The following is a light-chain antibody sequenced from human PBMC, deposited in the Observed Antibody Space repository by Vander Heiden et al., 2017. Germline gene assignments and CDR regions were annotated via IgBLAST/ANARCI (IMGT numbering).Light chain of an antibody. CDR1: SSDVGGYNY. Sequence: QSALTQPASVSGSPGQSLTISCTGTSSDVGGYNYVSWYQQHPGKAPKLMIYDVSYRPSGVSNRFSGSKSGNTASLTISGLQAEDEADYYCSSYTSSITVVFGGGTKVTVL. CDR2: DVS. V-gene: IGLV2-14*01. CDR3: SSYTSSITVV. J-gene: IGLJ2*01.